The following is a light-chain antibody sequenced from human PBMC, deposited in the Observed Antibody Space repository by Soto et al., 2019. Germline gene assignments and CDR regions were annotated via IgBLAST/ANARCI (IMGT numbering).Light chain of an antibody. Sequence: EIVLTQSPATLSLSPGERATLSCRASQSVSSYLAWYQQKPGQAPRLLIYDASNRATGIPARFSGSGSGTDFTLTISRLEPEDFAVYYCQQRSNWWTFGQGTKVAIK. CDR1: QSVSSY. V-gene: IGKV3-11*01. CDR2: DAS. J-gene: IGKJ1*01. CDR3: QQRSNWWT.